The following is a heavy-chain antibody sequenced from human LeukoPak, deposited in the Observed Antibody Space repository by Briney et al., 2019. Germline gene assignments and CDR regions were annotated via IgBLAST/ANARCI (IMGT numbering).Heavy chain of an antibody. Sequence: PSETLSLTCAVYGGSFSGYYCSWIRQPPGKGLEWIGEINHSGSTNDNPSLNSRVTISVDTSKNQFSLKLSSVTAADTAVYYCARGRGTAGSWGQGTLVTLSS. J-gene: IGHJ4*02. D-gene: IGHD6-13*01. CDR3: ARGRGTAGS. CDR2: INHSGST. V-gene: IGHV4-34*01. CDR1: GGSFSGYY.